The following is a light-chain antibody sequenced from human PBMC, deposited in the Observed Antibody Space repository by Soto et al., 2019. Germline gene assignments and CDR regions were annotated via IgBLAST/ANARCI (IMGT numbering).Light chain of an antibody. V-gene: IGLV2-8*01. J-gene: IGLJ2*01. CDR3: IAYAGSIFVV. CDR1: SSDVGGYNY. Sequence: QSALTQPPSASGSPGQSVTISCTGTSSDVGGYNYISWYQQHPGKAPKLIIYEVSKRPSGAPDRFSGSKSDNTASLTVSGLQAEDEADYYCIAYAGSIFVVFGGGTKLTVL. CDR2: EVS.